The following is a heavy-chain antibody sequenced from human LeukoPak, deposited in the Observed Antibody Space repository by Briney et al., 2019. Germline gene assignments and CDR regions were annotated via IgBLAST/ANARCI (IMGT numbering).Heavy chain of an antibody. J-gene: IGHJ5*02. V-gene: IGHV4-34*01. Sequence: SETLSLTCAVYGGSFSGYYWSWIRQPPGKGLEWIGEINHSGSTNYNPSLKSRVTISVDTSKNQFSLKLSSVTAADTAVYYCARKYTTWSRNWFDPWGQGTLVTVSS. D-gene: IGHD1-26*01. CDR2: INHSGST. CDR1: GGSFSGYY. CDR3: ARKYTTWSRNWFDP.